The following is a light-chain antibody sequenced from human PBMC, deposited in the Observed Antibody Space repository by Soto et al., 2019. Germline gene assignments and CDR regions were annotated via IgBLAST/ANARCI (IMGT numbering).Light chain of an antibody. Sequence: QSALTQPPSVSGAPGQRVTISCTGSSSNIGAGYDVHWYKQLPGTAPKLLIYDNANRPSGVPDRFSGSKSGTSASLAITGLQAEDETDYYCQSYDSSMTAVAFGGGTKLTVL. CDR2: DNA. V-gene: IGLV1-40*01. CDR3: QSYDSSMTAVA. J-gene: IGLJ2*01. CDR1: SSNIGAGYD.